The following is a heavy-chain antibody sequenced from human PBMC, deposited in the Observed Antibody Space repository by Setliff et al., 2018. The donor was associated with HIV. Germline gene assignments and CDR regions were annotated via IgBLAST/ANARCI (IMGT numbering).Heavy chain of an antibody. CDR3: ARQKKSSSWSPNDY. CDR2: INHNKSS. D-gene: IGHD2-2*01. V-gene: IGHV4-34*01. J-gene: IGHJ4*02. Sequence: TLSLTCAVYGEFLSDYYWSWIRQPPGKGLEWIGEINHNKSSDYNPPLKSRVTMSVDTSKNQFSLKVKSVTAADTAVYYCARQKKSSSWSPNDYWGQGTLVTVSS. CDR1: GEFLSDYY.